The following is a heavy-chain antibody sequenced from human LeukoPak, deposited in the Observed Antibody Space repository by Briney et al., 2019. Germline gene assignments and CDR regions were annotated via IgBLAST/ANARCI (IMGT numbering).Heavy chain of an antibody. D-gene: IGHD4-23*01. J-gene: IGHJ4*02. CDR1: GFTFNNYG. CDR2: VWYDGNNK. V-gene: IGHV3-33*01. CDR3: ARDRGGGNSFFDY. Sequence: GGSLRLSCAASGFTFNNYGMHWVRQTPGKGLEWVAVVWYDGNNKYYTDSVKGRFTISRDNSKNTMYMQMNSLRAEDTAVYYCARDRGGGNSFFDYWGQGALVTVSS.